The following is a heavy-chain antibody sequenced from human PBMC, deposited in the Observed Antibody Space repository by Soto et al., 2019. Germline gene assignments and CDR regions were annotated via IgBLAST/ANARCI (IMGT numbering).Heavy chain of an antibody. CDR2: MNPNSGNT. Sequence: QVQLVQSGAEVKKPGASVKVSCKASGYTFTSYDINWVRQATGQGLEWMGWMNPNSGNTGYAQKFQGRVTMTRNTSISTAYMELSSLRSEDTAVYYCARTLYSSGWYGLDAFDIWGQGTMVTVSS. CDR1: GYTFTSYD. V-gene: IGHV1-8*01. J-gene: IGHJ3*02. CDR3: ARTLYSSGWYGLDAFDI. D-gene: IGHD6-19*01.